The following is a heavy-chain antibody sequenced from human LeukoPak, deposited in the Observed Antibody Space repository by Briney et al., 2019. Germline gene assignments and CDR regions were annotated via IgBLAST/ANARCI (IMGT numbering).Heavy chain of an antibody. CDR1: GFTFATDS. CDR3: ARGSDWGAFDI. D-gene: IGHD3-16*01. V-gene: IGHV3-21*01. CDR2: ISSSSYHI. Sequence: GGSLRLSCAASGFTFATDSMNWVRQAPGKGLEGVSSISSSSYHIYYADSVKGRFTISRENAKNSLYLQMNSLRAGDTAVYYCARGSDWGAFDIWGQGTMVTVSS. J-gene: IGHJ3*02.